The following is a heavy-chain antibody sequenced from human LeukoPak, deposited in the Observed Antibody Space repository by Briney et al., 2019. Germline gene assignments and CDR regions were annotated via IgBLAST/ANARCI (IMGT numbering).Heavy chain of an antibody. CDR2: INHRGST. Sequence: SETLSLTCAVYGGSFSGYYWSWIRQPPGKGLEWIGEINHRGSTNYNPSLKSRVTISVDTSKNQFSLKLSSVTAADTAVYYCAAVRYSYGLYYYYGMDVWGQGTTVTVSS. V-gene: IGHV4-34*01. J-gene: IGHJ6*02. D-gene: IGHD5-18*01. CDR1: GGSFSGYY. CDR3: AAVRYSYGLYYYYGMDV.